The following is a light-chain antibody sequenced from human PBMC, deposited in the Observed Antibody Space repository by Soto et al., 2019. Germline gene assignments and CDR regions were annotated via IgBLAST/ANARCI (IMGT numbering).Light chain of an antibody. CDR1: QSVSSN. CDR3: QQYNNWPPP. V-gene: IGKV3-15*01. J-gene: IGKJ2*01. CDR2: GAS. Sequence: EIVMTQSPATLSVSPGERATLSCRASQSVSSNLAWYQQKPGQAPTLLIYGASTRAIGIPDRFSGSGSGTEFTLTISSLQSEDFAVYYCQQYNNWPPPFSQGTKLEIK.